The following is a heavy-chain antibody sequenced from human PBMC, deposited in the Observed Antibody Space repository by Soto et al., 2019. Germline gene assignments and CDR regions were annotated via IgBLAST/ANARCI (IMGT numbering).Heavy chain of an antibody. CDR1: GDSISSSNW. Sequence: SETLSLTCAVSGDSISSSNWWSWVCQPPGKGLEWIGEIYHSGSTNYNPSLKSRVTISVDKSKNQFSLKLSSVTAADTAVYYCARAPSLRYITAAPYGMDVWGLGTTVT. CDR2: IYHSGST. CDR3: ARAPSLRYITAAPYGMDV. J-gene: IGHJ6*02. D-gene: IGHD6-13*01. V-gene: IGHV4-4*02.